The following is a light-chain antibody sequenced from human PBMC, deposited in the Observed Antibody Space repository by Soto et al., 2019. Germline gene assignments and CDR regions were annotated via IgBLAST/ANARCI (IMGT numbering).Light chain of an antibody. CDR1: SSDVGGYNY. CDR3: SSYAGSNNVV. J-gene: IGLJ2*01. CDR2: EVS. V-gene: IGLV2-8*01. Sequence: QSALSQPPSASGSPGQSVTISCTGTSSDVGGYNYVSWYQQHPGKAPKLMIYEVSKRPSGVPDRFSGSKSGNTASLTVSGLQAEDDSDYYCSSYAGSNNVVFGGGTKPTVL.